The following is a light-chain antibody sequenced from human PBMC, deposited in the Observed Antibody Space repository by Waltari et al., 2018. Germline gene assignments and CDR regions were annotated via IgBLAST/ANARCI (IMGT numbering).Light chain of an antibody. CDR1: QSSLTW. J-gene: IGKJ4*01. Sequence: DIQMTQSPSTLSASVGHRVTITCRDSQSSLTWLAWYQQKPGNAPRLLMSKSSSLQAGVPSRFSGSGSGTEFTLTISSLEPDDFATYYCQQYNTYSPGPTFGGGTKVVIK. V-gene: IGKV1-5*03. CDR3: QQYNTYSPGPT. CDR2: KSS.